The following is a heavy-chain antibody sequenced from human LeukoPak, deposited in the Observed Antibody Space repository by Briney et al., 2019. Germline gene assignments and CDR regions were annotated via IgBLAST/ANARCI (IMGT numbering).Heavy chain of an antibody. Sequence: PSETLSLTCTVSGGSISSSSYYWGWIRQPPGKGLEWIGSIYYSESTYYNPSLKSRVTISVDTSKNQFSLKLSSVTAADTAVYYCARDSRDVIVVVPAAIRPHRYGRFDPWGQGTLVTVSS. D-gene: IGHD2-2*02. CDR3: ARDSRDVIVVVPAAIRPHRYGRFDP. V-gene: IGHV4-39*07. CDR2: IYYSEST. CDR1: GGSISSSSYY. J-gene: IGHJ5*02.